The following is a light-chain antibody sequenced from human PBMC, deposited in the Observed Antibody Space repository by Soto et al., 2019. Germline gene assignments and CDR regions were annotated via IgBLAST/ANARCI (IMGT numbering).Light chain of an antibody. CDR2: AAS. CDR3: QYFAGFPP. V-gene: IGKV3-20*01. Sequence: EVVLTQSPGTLSLSPGERATLSCRTSQTVKTSNLAWYQQKPGQAPRLLIYAASSRATGLPDRSSGSCSEKDFTLTISRLEPDDVAVYYCQYFAGFPPFGQGTKLEIK. J-gene: IGKJ2*01. CDR1: QTVKTSN.